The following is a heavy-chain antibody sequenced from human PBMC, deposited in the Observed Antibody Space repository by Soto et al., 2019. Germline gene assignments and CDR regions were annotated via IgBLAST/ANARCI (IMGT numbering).Heavy chain of an antibody. Sequence: GGSLRLSCAASGFTFSNAWMNWVRQAPGKGLEWVGRIKSKTDGGTTDYAAPVKGRFTISRDDSKNTLYLQMNSLKTEDTAVYYCTTDPRWFGEHYYYGMDVWGQGTTVTVSS. J-gene: IGHJ6*02. D-gene: IGHD3-10*01. CDR1: GFTFSNAW. V-gene: IGHV3-15*07. CDR2: IKSKTDGGTT. CDR3: TTDPRWFGEHYYYGMDV.